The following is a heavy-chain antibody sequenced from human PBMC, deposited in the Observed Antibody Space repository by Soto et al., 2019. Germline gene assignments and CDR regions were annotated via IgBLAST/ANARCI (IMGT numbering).Heavy chain of an antibody. V-gene: IGHV3-74*01. CDR2: IKSDGVST. Sequence: EVQLVESGGGLVEPGGSLRLSCAVSGFSLSSRWMPWVRQGPGKGLEWVSRIKSDGVSTSYADSVKGRFTISGDKAKNTVYLQMNNLKVEDTAVDYRGPMAYIDSWGQGTLVTLSS. CDR3: GPMAYIDS. CDR1: GFSLSSRW. D-gene: IGHD3-10*01. J-gene: IGHJ4*02.